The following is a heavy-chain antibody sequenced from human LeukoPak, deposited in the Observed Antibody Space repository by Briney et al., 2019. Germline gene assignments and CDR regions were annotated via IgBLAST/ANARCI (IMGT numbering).Heavy chain of an antibody. V-gene: IGHV1-46*01. CDR1: EYTFTSCY. D-gene: IGHD3-9*01. CDR2: INPSGGST. Sequence: ASVKVSCKASEYTFTSCYMHWVRQAPGQGLEWMGIINPSGGSTSYAQKFQGRVTMTRDTSTSTVYMELSSLRSEDTAVYYCARDRGYDILTGPYYYYYMDVWGKGTTVTISS. J-gene: IGHJ6*03. CDR3: ARDRGYDILTGPYYYYYMDV.